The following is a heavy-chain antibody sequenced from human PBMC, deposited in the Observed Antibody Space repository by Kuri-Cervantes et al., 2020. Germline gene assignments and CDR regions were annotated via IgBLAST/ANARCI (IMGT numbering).Heavy chain of an antibody. Sequence: GESLKISCAASGFTFSNAWMSWVRQAPGKGLEWGGRIKSKPDGGTTDYAAPVKGRFTISRDDSKNTLYLQMNSLKTEDTAVYYCHANPYYYDSSGYYSRQIDYWGQGTLVTVSS. CDR2: IKSKPDGGTT. CDR3: HANPYYYDSSGYYSRQIDY. J-gene: IGHJ4*02. V-gene: IGHV3-15*01. CDR1: GFTFSNAW. D-gene: IGHD3-22*01.